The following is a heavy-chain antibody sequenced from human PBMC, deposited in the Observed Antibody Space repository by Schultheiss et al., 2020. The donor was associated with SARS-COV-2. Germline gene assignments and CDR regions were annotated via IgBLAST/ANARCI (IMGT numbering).Heavy chain of an antibody. D-gene: IGHD1-26*01. J-gene: IGHJ4*01. V-gene: IGHV1-46*01. CDR2: INPSGGST. CDR1: GYTFTSYY. CDR3: ARVLGLVGASPFDS. Sequence: ASVKVSCKASGYTFTSYYMHWVRQAPGQGLEWMGIINPSGGSTSYAHKFEGRVTLTTDASSSTAYMELRSLRSDDTAVYYCARVLGLVGASPFDSWGQGTLVTVS.